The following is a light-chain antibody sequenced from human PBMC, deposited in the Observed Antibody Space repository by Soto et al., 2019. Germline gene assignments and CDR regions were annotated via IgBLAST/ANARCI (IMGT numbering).Light chain of an antibody. J-gene: IGKJ4*01. Sequence: EIVVTQSPGTLSLSPGEGATLSCRASQSVSSSYLAWYQQKPGQAPRLLIYGASNRATGIPDRFSGSGSVTDFTLTISRLEPEDFAVYYCQQYSSSPLTFGGGTKVDIK. V-gene: IGKV3-20*01. CDR3: QQYSSSPLT. CDR2: GAS. CDR1: QSVSSSY.